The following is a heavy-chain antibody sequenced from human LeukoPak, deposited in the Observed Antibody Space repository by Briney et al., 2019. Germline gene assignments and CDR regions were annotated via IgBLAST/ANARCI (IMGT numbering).Heavy chain of an antibody. J-gene: IGHJ4*02. CDR2: IRYDGSNK. V-gene: IGHV3-30*02. CDR3: AKDHHIVVASYYFDY. D-gene: IGHD2-21*01. Sequence: GGSLRLSCAASGFTFSSYGMHWVRQAPGKGLEWVAFIRYDGSNKYYADSVKGRFTISRDNSKNTLYLQMNSLRAEDTAVYYCAKDHHIVVASYYFDYWGQGTLVTVSS. CDR1: GFTFSSYG.